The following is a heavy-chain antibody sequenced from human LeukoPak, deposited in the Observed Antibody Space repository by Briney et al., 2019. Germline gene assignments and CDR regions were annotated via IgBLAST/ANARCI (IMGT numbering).Heavy chain of an antibody. V-gene: IGHV3-23*01. J-gene: IGHJ4*02. CDR2: ITGNGGST. Sequence: PGGSLRLSCAASGFTFSSNAMGWVRQAPGKGLEWVSVITGNGGSTYYADSVKGRFTISRDNSKNTLSLQMNSLRAEDTAVYYCAKDAVAPGSGGDYFDYWGQGTLVTVSS. D-gene: IGHD3-10*01. CDR1: GFTFSSNA. CDR3: AKDAVAPGSGGDYFDY.